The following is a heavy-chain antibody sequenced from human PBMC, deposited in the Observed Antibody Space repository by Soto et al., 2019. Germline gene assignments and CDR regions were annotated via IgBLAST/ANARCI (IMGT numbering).Heavy chain of an antibody. Sequence: QVHLIQSGAEVKKPGSSVKVSCKAAEGTFNTYTLFWVRQAPGHGLEWMGRIIPMLPVTNSAQKFQGRLTLTAHKSTGTAFMELTSLTSDDTAVYYCSIGSWSAETFDVWGQGIMVTVSS. J-gene: IGHJ3*01. CDR1: EGTFNTYT. V-gene: IGHV1-69*02. CDR2: IIPMLPVT. CDR3: SIGSWSAETFDV. D-gene: IGHD2-2*01.